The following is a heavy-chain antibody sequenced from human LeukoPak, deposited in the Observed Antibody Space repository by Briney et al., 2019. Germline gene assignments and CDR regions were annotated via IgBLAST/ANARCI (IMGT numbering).Heavy chain of an antibody. Sequence: SGGSLRLSCAASGFTFSSYGMHWVRQAPGKGLEWVAVIWYDGSNKYYADSVKGRFTISRDNSKNTLYLQMNSLRAEDTAVYYCAKGDGGSYGWGQGTLVTVSS. CDR1: GFTFSSYG. D-gene: IGHD1-26*01. CDR2: IWYDGSNK. V-gene: IGHV3-33*06. J-gene: IGHJ4*02. CDR3: AKGDGGSYG.